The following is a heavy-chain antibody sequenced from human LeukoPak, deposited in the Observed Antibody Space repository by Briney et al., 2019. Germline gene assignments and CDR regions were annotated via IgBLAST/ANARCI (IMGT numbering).Heavy chain of an antibody. Sequence: GGSLRLSCAASGFTFTSYAMSWVRQAPGKGLEWVSAITGTGGSTYYAASVQGRFTVSRDNSKNTLYLQMSSLRAEDTAMYYCAKVRDTRAWYKDVFDIWGQGTRVTVSS. J-gene: IGHJ3*02. CDR3: AKVRDTRAWYKDVFDI. CDR1: GFTFTSYA. CDR2: ITGTGGST. D-gene: IGHD6-19*01. V-gene: IGHV3-23*01.